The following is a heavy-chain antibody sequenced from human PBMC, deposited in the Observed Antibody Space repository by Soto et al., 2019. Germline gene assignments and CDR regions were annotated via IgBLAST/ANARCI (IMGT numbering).Heavy chain of an antibody. J-gene: IGHJ5*02. CDR1: GGSISSSSYY. V-gene: IGHV4-39*01. Sequence: SETLSLTCTVSGGSISSSSYYWGWIRQPPGKGLEWIGSIYYSGSTYYNPSLKSRVTISVDTSKNQFSLKLSSVTAADTAVYYCAKRYSSGWWWTSWFDPWGQGTLVTVSS. D-gene: IGHD6-19*01. CDR3: AKRYSSGWWWTSWFDP. CDR2: IYYSGST.